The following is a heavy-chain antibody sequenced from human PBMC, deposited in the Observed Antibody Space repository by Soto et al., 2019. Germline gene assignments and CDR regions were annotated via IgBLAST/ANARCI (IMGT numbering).Heavy chain of an antibody. J-gene: IGHJ6*02. Sequence: TGGSLRLSCAASGFNFNSYTINWVRQAPGKRLECLSSISSSGYIFSTDSVRGRFTISRDNAKNSVCLQINSLRAEDTAVYFCARECSGGSCYPGMDVWGQGTTVTVSS. CDR1: GFNFNSYT. V-gene: IGHV3-21*01. CDR3: ARECSGGSCYPGMDV. D-gene: IGHD2-15*01. CDR2: ISSSGYI.